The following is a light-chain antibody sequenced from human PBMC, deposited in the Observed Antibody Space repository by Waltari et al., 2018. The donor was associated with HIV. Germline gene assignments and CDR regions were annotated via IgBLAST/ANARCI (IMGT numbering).Light chain of an antibody. J-gene: IGLJ2*01. CDR1: SRDVGSYNL. CDR2: EYK. Sequence: QSALTQPAPVSGSPGQSITIPCTGTSRDVGSYNLVSWYQQPPGKAPKHIVCEYKKRAQGVSNRFSGSKSSNTASLTISGLQAEDEADYYCTSYATAGTYVLFGGGTKLTVL. CDR3: TSYATAGTYVL. V-gene: IGLV2-23*01.